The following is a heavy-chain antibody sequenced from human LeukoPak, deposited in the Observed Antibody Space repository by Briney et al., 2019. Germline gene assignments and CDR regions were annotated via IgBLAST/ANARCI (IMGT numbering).Heavy chain of an antibody. D-gene: IGHD6-13*01. Sequence: PGGSLRVSCAASGFTFRRYAMSWVRQAPGKGLEWGSAIIGSGGSTNYADSVKGRFTISRDNSKNKMSLQMNSMRAEDTDVYYCAKAYSGIAAAGTIDNCGQGTLVTVSS. CDR2: IIGSGGST. CDR1: GFTFRRYA. CDR3: AKAYSGIAAAGTIDN. V-gene: IGHV3-23*01. J-gene: IGHJ4*02.